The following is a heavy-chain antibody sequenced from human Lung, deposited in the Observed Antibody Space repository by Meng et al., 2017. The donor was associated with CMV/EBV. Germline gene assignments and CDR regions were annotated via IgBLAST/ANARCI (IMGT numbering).Heavy chain of an antibody. CDR3: ARVYCGGDCSFDY. D-gene: IGHD2-21*01. Sequence: ASXXVSXKASGYTFTDYYLHWVRQAPGQGLEWMAWINVYSGGTNSAQKFQGRVALTRGTSIRTAYMELSSLRSDDTAVYYCARVYCGGDCSFDYWGQGMLVTVSS. CDR1: GYTFTDYY. CDR2: INVYSGGT. V-gene: IGHV1-2*02. J-gene: IGHJ4*02.